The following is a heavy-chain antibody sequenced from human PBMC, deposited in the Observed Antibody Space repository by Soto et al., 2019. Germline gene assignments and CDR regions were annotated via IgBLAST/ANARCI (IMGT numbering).Heavy chain of an antibody. CDR2: IFAGGRT. Sequence: GGSLRLSCAASGLSVSTNYMTWVRQAPGKGLEWVSLIFAGGRTYYADSVKGRFTISRDNSKNTLYLQMNSLSAEDTGVYYCARERIAAGGTHDAIDIWGQGTMVTVSS. CDR3: ARERIAAGGTHDAIDI. CDR1: GLSVSTNY. V-gene: IGHV3-53*01. D-gene: IGHD6-13*01. J-gene: IGHJ3*02.